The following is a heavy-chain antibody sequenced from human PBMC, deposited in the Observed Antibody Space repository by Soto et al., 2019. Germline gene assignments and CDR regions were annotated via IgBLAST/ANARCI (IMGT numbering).Heavy chain of an antibody. CDR3: AKDCRTSPAQFIDY. CDR1: GFTFSSYG. D-gene: IGHD2-2*01. J-gene: IGHJ4*02. Sequence: PGGSLRLSXAASGFTFSSYGMHWVRQAPGKGLEWVAVISYDGSNKYYAESVKGRFTISRDNSKNTLYLQMNSLRAEDTAVYYCAKDCRTSPAQFIDYWGQGTLVTVSS. V-gene: IGHV3-30*18. CDR2: ISYDGSNK.